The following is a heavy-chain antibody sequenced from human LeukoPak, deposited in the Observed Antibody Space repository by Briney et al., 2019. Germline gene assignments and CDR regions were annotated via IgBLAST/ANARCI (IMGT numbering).Heavy chain of an antibody. J-gene: IGHJ5*02. Sequence: GGSLRLSCAASGFTFSNYGMNWVRQAPGKVLEWVSGISGSGDTTYYADSVKGRFTISRDNSKNTLYLQMNSLRAEDTAVYYCAKDVSWGSYITWGQGTLVTVSS. CDR1: GFTFSNYG. D-gene: IGHD3-16*01. CDR3: AKDVSWGSYIT. V-gene: IGHV3-23*01. CDR2: ISGSGDTT.